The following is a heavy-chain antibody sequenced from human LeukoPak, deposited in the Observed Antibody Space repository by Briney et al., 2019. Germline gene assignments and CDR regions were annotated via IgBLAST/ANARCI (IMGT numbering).Heavy chain of an antibody. D-gene: IGHD1-26*01. Sequence: GGSLRLSCAASGFTFDDYGMSWVRQAPGKGLEWVSGINWNGGSTGYADSVKGRFTISRDNAKNSLYLQMSSLRAEDTALYYCAKSGSYASFFDYWGQGTLVTVSS. CDR3: AKSGSYASFFDY. CDR1: GFTFDDYG. CDR2: INWNGGST. V-gene: IGHV3-20*04. J-gene: IGHJ4*02.